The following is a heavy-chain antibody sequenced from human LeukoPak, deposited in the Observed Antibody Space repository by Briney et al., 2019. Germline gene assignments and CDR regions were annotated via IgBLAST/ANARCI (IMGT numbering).Heavy chain of an antibody. CDR2: IYTTGST. CDR3: ARHRAEMATITDETFDM. D-gene: IGHD5-24*01. CDR1: GSSIDTYS. Sequence: SETLSLTCTVSGSSIDTYSWSWIRQPPGKGLEWIGYIYTTGSTHYNPSLKSRVTMSLDTSKNQFSLRLTSVTAADTAVFYCARHRAEMATITDETFDMWGRGTMVTVSS. V-gene: IGHV4-4*09. J-gene: IGHJ3*02.